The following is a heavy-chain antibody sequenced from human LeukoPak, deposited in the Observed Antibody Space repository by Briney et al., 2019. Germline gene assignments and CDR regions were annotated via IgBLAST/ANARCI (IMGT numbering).Heavy chain of an antibody. V-gene: IGHV4-59*01. CDR1: GGSISSYY. Sequence: PSETLSLTCTVSGGSISSYYWSWIRQPPGKGLEWIGYIYYSGSTNYNPSLKSRVTISVDTSKNQFSLKLSSVTAADTAVYYCAREYLAGKGYYYYGMDVWGQGTTVTVSS. CDR3: AREYLAGKGYYYYGMDV. CDR2: IYYSGST. J-gene: IGHJ6*02. D-gene: IGHD6-19*01.